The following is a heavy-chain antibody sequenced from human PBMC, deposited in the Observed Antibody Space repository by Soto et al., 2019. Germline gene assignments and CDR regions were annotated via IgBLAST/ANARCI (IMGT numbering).Heavy chain of an antibody. CDR1: GGSISSGGYY. V-gene: IGHV4-31*03. J-gene: IGHJ4*02. D-gene: IGHD5-12*01. Sequence: QVQLQESGPGLVKPSQTLSLTCTVSGGSISSGGYYWSWIRQHPGKGLEWIGYIYYSGSTYYNPSLQSRVTISVDTSKNQFSLKLSSVTAADTAVYYCARDVKYSGDEGLRPEEYYFDYWGQGTLVTVSS. CDR3: ARDVKYSGDEGLRPEEYYFDY. CDR2: IYYSGST.